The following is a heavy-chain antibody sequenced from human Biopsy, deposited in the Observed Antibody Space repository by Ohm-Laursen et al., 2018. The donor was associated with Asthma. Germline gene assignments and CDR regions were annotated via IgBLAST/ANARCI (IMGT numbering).Heavy chain of an antibody. D-gene: IGHD3-9*01. CDR3: ARTCYDFLTGQVKDVFGV. J-gene: IGHJ3*01. Sequence: ASVKVSCKASGYNFISFAIHWVRQAPGQRLEWMGWVNTGNGETKYSQKFQGRVTITRDTSASTAYMELRSLRSEDTATYYCARTCYDFLTGQVKDVFGVWGQGTMVTVSS. CDR1: GYNFISFA. V-gene: IGHV1-3*04. CDR2: VNTGNGET.